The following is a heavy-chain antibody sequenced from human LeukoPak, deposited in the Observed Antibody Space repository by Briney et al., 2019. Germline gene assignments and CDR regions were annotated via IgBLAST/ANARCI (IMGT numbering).Heavy chain of an antibody. CDR3: ARVVAGSSFYYYYYMDV. CDR1: GYSISSGYY. J-gene: IGHJ6*03. CDR2: IYHSGST. D-gene: IGHD2-2*01. Sequence: SETLSLTCTVSGYSISSGYYWGWIRQPPGKGLEWIGSIYHSGSTYYNPSLKSRVTISVDTSKNQFSLKLSSVTAADTAVYYCARVVAGSSFYYYYYMDVWGKGTTVTVSS. V-gene: IGHV4-38-2*02.